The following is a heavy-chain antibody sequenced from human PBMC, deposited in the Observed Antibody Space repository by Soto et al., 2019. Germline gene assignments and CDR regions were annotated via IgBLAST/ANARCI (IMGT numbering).Heavy chain of an antibody. CDR1: GGSTSSTSYY. V-gene: IGHV4-39*01. CDR2: IYFSGTT. J-gene: IGHJ5*02. D-gene: IGHD1-7*01. Sequence: QLQLQESGPGLVKPSETLSLTCTVSGGSTSSTSYYWAWVRQPPGKGLEWIGSIYFSGTTYYNPSPTNRVTISIATSKNQFSLSLSSVTAADTAVYYCATPPTPQRTGIWNYPWGQGTLVTVSS. CDR3: ATPPTPQRTGIWNYP.